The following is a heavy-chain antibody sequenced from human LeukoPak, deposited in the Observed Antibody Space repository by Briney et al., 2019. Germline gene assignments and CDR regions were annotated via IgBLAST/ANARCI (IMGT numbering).Heavy chain of an antibody. CDR2: FYHSGST. D-gene: IGHD3-22*01. J-gene: IGHJ4*02. Sequence: SETLSLTCTVSGYSITSAYYWGWIRQTPGKGLEWIGSFYHSGSTYYNPSLKSRVTISVDTSRNQLSLKLHSVTAADTAVYYCAREGNYYDSSGYLWGQGTLVTVSS. CDR1: GYSITSAYY. CDR3: AREGNYYDSSGYL. V-gene: IGHV4-38-2*02.